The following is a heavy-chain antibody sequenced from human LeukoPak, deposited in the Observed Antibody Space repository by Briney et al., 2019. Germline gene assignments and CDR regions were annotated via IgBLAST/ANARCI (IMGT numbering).Heavy chain of an antibody. V-gene: IGHV1-69*05. CDR3: AILAVAGPIDY. CDR2: IIPIFGTA. D-gene: IGHD6-19*01. Sequence: SVKVSCKASGGTFSSYAISWVRQAPGQGLEWMGGIIPIFGTANYAQKFQGRVTFTTDESTSTAYMELSSLRSEDTAVYYCAILAVAGPIDYWGQGTLVTVSS. J-gene: IGHJ4*02. CDR1: GGTFSSYA.